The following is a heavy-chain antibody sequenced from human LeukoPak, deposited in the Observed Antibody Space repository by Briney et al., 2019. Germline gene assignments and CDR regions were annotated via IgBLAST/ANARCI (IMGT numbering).Heavy chain of an antibody. V-gene: IGHV3-74*01. J-gene: IGHJ4*02. CDR1: GFTFSRNW. CDR2: INSDGSST. Sequence: GGSLRLSCAASGFTFSRNWMHWVRQGPGKGLVWVSRINSDGSSTTYADSVRGRFTISRDNAKNSLYLQMNSLRAEDTAVYYCARTYYYESSGYDYFDYWGQGTLVTVSS. CDR3: ARTYYYESSGYDYFDY. D-gene: IGHD3-22*01.